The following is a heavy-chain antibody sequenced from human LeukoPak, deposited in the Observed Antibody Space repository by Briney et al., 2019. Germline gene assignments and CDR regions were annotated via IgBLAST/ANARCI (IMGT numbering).Heavy chain of an antibody. D-gene: IGHD2-8*01. CDR2: IYSGGST. Sequence: GGSLRLSCAASGVTVSCYYMTWVRQAPGKGLECVSVIYSGGSTYYADSVKGRFTVSRDNSKNTLYLQMNSLRAEDTAMYYCARRLGYCTSTTCLLPFDYWGQGTLVTVSS. V-gene: IGHV3-53*01. CDR1: GVTVSCYY. J-gene: IGHJ4*02. CDR3: ARRLGYCTSTTCLLPFDY.